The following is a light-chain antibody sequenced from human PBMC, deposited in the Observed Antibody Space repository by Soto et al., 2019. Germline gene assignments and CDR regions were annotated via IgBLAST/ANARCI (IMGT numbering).Light chain of an antibody. J-gene: IGLJ1*01. CDR2: SNN. CDR1: SSNIGSNT. V-gene: IGLV1-44*01. Sequence: QSVLTQPPSASGTPGQRVTISCSGSSSNIGSNTVNWYQQLPGTAPKPLIYSNNQRPSGVPDRFAGSKAGTSASLAIRGLQSEDEADYYCAAWDDSLNGYVFGTGAKLTVL. CDR3: AAWDDSLNGYV.